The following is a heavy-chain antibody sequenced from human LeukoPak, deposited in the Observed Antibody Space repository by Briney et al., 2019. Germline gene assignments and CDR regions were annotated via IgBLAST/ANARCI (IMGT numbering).Heavy chain of an antibody. CDR2: IYSGGST. V-gene: IGHV3-53*01. J-gene: IGHJ6*02. CDR3: ARSGGSSYEAFYYYYGMDV. CDR1: GFTVSSNY. Sequence: GGSLRLSCAASGFTVSSNYMSWVRQAPGKGLEWVSVIYSGGSTYYADSVKGRFTISRDNSKNTLYLQMNSLRAEDTAVYYCARSGGSSYEAFYYYYGMDVWGQGTTVTVSS. D-gene: IGHD3-16*01.